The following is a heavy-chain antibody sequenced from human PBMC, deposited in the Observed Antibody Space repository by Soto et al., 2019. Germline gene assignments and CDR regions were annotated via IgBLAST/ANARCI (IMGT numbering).Heavy chain of an antibody. D-gene: IGHD1-26*01. J-gene: IGHJ4*01. CDR2: TYYRSKWYY. V-gene: IGHV6-1*01. Sequence: PSQTLSLTCAISGGSVSSNSAGWSWVRQSPSRGLEWLGRTYYRSKWYYEYAVSVRGRITINPDTSKNQYSLQLNSVTPEDTAVYFCARGEQYSGRIFDYWGQGTLVT. CDR3: ARGEQYSGRIFDY. CDR1: GGSVSSNSAG.